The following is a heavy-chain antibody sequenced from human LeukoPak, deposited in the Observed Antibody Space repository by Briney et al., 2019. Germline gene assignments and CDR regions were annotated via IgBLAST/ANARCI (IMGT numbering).Heavy chain of an antibody. CDR1: GGSFSGYY. CDR3: ARQLGCSSTSCYSRSPNWFDP. J-gene: IGHJ5*02. Sequence: SETLSLTCAVYGGSFSGYYWSWIRQPPGKGLEWIGSIYYSGSSYYNPSLKSRVTISVDTSKNQFSLKLSSVTAADTAVYYCARQLGCSSTSCYSRSPNWFDPWGQGTLVTVSS. V-gene: IGHV4-39*01. D-gene: IGHD2-2*01. CDR2: IYYSGSS.